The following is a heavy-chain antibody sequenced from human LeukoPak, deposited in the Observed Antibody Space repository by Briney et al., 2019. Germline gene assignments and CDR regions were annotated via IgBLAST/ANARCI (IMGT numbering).Heavy chain of an antibody. V-gene: IGHV3-66*01. CDR2: IYSGGST. D-gene: IGHD3-22*01. CDR1: GFTFSSYG. J-gene: IGHJ4*02. CDR3: ARSYFDSSGYDY. Sequence: PGGSLRLSCAASGFTFSSYGMSWVRQAPGKGLEWVSVIYSGGSTYYADSVKGRFTISRDNSKNTLYLQMNSLRAEDTAVYYCARSYFDSSGYDYWGQGTLVTVSS.